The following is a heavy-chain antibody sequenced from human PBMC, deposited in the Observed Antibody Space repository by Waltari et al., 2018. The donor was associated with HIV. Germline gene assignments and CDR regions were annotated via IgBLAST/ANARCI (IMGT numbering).Heavy chain of an antibody. J-gene: IGHJ4*02. D-gene: IGHD6-19*01. CDR1: GFTFGSVT. CDR2: ISYDGSNK. CDR3: ARGAYSSGWTFDY. V-gene: IGHV3-30*04. Sequence: QVQLVESGGGVVQPGRSLRLSCAASGFTFGSVTMHWVRQAPGKGLEWGALISYDGSNKYYADSVKGRFTISRDDSKNTLYLQMNSLRAEDTAVYYCARGAYSSGWTFDYWGQGTLVTVSS.